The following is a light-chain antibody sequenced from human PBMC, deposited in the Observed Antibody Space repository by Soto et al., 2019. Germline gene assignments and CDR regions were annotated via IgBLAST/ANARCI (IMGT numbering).Light chain of an antibody. Sequence: QPVLTQPPSVSGAPGQRVTISCTGSSSNIGAGYDVHWYQQLPGTAPKLLIYGDINRPSGVPDRFSGSKSDTSASLTITGLQAEDEADYYCQSYDSSLSGSGVFGGGTKLTVL. CDR2: GDI. V-gene: IGLV1-40*01. J-gene: IGLJ2*01. CDR1: SSNIGAGYD. CDR3: QSYDSSLSGSGV.